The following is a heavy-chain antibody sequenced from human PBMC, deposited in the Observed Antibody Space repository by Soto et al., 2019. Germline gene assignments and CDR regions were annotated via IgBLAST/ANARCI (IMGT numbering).Heavy chain of an antibody. Sequence: GGSLRLSCAASGFSVSSNYMSWVRQAPGKGLEWVSLIYSGGNTYYADSVKGRFSISRDNYKNTVYLQMNSLRAEDTAVYYCAAVHTPRYGSAASCSRFFDYWGLGTLVTVSS. D-gene: IGHD2-15*01. CDR2: IYSGGNT. V-gene: IGHV3-53*01. CDR1: GFSVSSNY. J-gene: IGHJ4*02. CDR3: AAVHTPRYGSAASCSRFFDY.